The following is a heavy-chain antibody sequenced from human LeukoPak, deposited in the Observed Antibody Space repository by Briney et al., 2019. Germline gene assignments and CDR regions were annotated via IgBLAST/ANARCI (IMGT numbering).Heavy chain of an antibody. CDR3: ARLFHWNGLY. D-gene: IGHD3-3*01. CDR1: GFTFSSYE. Sequence: PGGSLRLSCAASGFTFSSYEMNWVRQAPGKGLEWVSYISSSGSTIYYADSVKGRFTISRDNAKNSLYLQMNSQRAEDTAVYYCARLFHWNGLYWGQGTPVTVSS. J-gene: IGHJ4*02. CDR2: ISSSGSTI. V-gene: IGHV3-48*03.